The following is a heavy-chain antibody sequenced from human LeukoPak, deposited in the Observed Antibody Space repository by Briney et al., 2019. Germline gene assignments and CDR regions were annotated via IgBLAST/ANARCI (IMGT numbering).Heavy chain of an antibody. J-gene: IGHJ3*02. V-gene: IGHV4-59*01. CDR1: GGSITSYY. CDR3: ARGPYGGNRGGAFDI. Sequence: SETLSLTCTVSGGSITSYYWSWIRQPPGKGLEWIGYIYYSGTTNYNPSLKSRVTISVDTSKNQFSLQMSSVTAADTAVYYCARGPYGGNRGGAFDIWGQGTMVTVSS. CDR2: IYYSGTT. D-gene: IGHD4-23*01.